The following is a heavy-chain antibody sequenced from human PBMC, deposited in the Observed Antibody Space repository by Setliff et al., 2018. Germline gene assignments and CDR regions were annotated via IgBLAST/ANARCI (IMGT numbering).Heavy chain of an antibody. J-gene: IGHJ4*02. CDR3: TRDRGPYDFWGAYFVY. CDR1: GGSFSGYY. V-gene: IGHV4-34*01. Sequence: SETLSLTCAVYGGSFSGYYWSWIRQPPGKGLEWIGEINHRGSTSYNPSLKSRVTISVDTSKNQFSLKLSSVTAADTAVYYCTRDRGPYDFWGAYFVYWGQGSLVTVSS. CDR2: INHRGST. D-gene: IGHD3-3*01.